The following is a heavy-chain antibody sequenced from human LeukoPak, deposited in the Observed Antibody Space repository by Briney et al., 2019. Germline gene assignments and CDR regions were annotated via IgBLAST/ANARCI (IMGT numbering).Heavy chain of an antibody. CDR1: GFTFSDYS. V-gene: IGHV3-23*01. D-gene: IGHD2-2*01. Sequence: PGGSLRLSCAASGFTFSDYSMNWVRQAPGKGLEWVSAISGSGGSTYYADSVKGRFTISRDNSKNTLYLQMNSLRAEDTAVYYCAKDGGGYCSSTSCFFDYWGQGTLVTVSS. CDR2: ISGSGGST. CDR3: AKDGGGYCSSTSCFFDY. J-gene: IGHJ4*02.